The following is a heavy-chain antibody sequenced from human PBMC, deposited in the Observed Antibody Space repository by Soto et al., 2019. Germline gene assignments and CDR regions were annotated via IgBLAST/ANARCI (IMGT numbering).Heavy chain of an antibody. CDR3: ARGSGSYYSAAHPVFDY. Sequence: SETLSLTCAVSGGSISSGGYSWSWIRQPPGKGLEWIGYIYHSGSTYYNPSLKSRVTISVDTSKNQFSLKLSSVTAADTAVYYCARGSGSYYSAAHPVFDYWGQGTLVTVSS. CDR2: IYHSGST. J-gene: IGHJ4*02. D-gene: IGHD1-26*01. V-gene: IGHV4-30-2*05. CDR1: GGSISSGGYS.